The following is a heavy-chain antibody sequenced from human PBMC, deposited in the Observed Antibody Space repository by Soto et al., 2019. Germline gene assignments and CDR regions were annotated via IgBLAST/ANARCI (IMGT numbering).Heavy chain of an antibody. Sequence: QVQLVQSGAEVKKPGSSVKVSCKASGGTFSSYAISWVRQAPGQGLEWMGGIIPIFGTANYAQKFQGRVTITAXXXTXXAYMELSSLRSEDTAVYYCASPLTTGTYYYYGMDVWGQGTTVTVSS. J-gene: IGHJ6*02. CDR3: ASPLTTGTYYYYGMDV. D-gene: IGHD4-17*01. CDR2: IIPIFGTA. CDR1: GGTFSSYA. V-gene: IGHV1-69*12.